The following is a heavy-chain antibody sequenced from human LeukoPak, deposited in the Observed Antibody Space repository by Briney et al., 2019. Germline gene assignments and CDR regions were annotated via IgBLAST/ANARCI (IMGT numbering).Heavy chain of an antibody. Sequence: GGSLRLSCVTSGFTFSDYWMHWVRQGPEKGLELVSRIDNDGHGIIYADSVKGRFTTSRDNVKNTLYLQMNSLRVEDTAVYYCAAGGGWDPSFGVFTHIDAWGKGTTVVVS. V-gene: IGHV3-74*01. CDR2: IDNDGHGI. CDR3: AAGGGWDPSFGVFTHIDA. D-gene: IGHD3-3*01. J-gene: IGHJ6*03. CDR1: GFTFSDYW.